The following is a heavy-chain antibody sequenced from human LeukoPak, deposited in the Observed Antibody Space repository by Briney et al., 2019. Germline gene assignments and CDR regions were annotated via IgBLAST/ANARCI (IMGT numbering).Heavy chain of an antibody. D-gene: IGHD3-10*01. V-gene: IGHV4-34*01. J-gene: IGHJ6*04. CDR3: ARGSGRLDHYRVDV. Sequence: PSETLSLTCAVYGGSFSGYYWSWIRQPPGKGLEWIGEINHSGSTNYNPSLKSRVTISVDTSKNQFSLKLSSVTAADTAVYYCARGSGRLDHYRVDVWGKGTTVTVSS. CDR2: INHSGST. CDR1: GGSFSGYY.